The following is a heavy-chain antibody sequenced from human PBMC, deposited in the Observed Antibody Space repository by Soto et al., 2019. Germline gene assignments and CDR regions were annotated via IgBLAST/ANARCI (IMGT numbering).Heavy chain of an antibody. D-gene: IGHD1-7*01. J-gene: IGHJ3*01. CDR2: MNPNSGGS. V-gene: IGHV1-2*02. Sequence: QVHLVQSGAEVKKPGASVKVSCMASGYNFIAQNIHWVRQAPGLGLEWMGKMNPNSGGSDYAQEFQGRVTVTRDTSISTVYMELTSLKSXXXAVYYCARERHLNSPSDAFDLWGQGTMVIVSS. CDR3: ARERHLNSPSDAFDL. CDR1: GYNFIAQN.